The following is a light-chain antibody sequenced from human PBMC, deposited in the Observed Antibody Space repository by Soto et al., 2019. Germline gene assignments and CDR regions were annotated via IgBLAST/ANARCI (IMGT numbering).Light chain of an antibody. CDR1: NSNIGSNT. J-gene: IGLJ3*02. CDR2: TNN. V-gene: IGLV1-44*01. CDR3: AAWDDSLNGPV. Sequence: QAVVTQPPSASGTPGQRVTISCSGSNSNIGSNTVNWYQHLPGTAPKLLIYTNNQRPSGVPDRFSGSKSGTSASLAISGLQSEDEADYYCAAWDDSLNGPVFGGGTKLTVL.